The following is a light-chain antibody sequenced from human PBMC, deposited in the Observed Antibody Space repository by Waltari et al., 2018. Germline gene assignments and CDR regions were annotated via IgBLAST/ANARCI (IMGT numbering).Light chain of an antibody. Sequence: QSVLTQTPSVSGTPGQRITISCSGNTSNIGSNSVHWYRQLPESAPKLLIYTNNPRLSGVPDRFSGSKSGTSASLDISGLRSEDEADYFCAAWDDRLNGVIFGGGTKLTVL. CDR2: TNN. CDR1: TSNIGSNS. J-gene: IGLJ2*01. V-gene: IGLV1-44*01. CDR3: AAWDDRLNGVI.